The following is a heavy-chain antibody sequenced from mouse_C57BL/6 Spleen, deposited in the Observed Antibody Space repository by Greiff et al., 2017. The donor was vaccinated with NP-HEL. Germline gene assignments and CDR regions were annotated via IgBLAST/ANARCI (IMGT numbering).Heavy chain of an antibody. D-gene: IGHD1-1*01. CDR1: GYTFTSYW. Sequence: VQLQQPGAELVRPGTSVKLSCKASGYTFTSYWMHWVKQRPGQGLEWIGVIDPSDSYTNYNQKFKGKATLTVDTSSSTAYMQLSSLTSEDSAVYYCARTNYGSSWFAYWGQGTLVTVSA. CDR2: IDPSDSYT. CDR3: ARTNYGSSWFAY. J-gene: IGHJ3*01. V-gene: IGHV1-59*01.